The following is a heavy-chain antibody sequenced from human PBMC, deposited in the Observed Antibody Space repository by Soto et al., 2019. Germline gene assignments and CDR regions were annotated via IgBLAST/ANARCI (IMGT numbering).Heavy chain of an antibody. CDR3: TRSITGTTSSDY. CDR2: SRDKGNIYST. V-gene: IGHV3-72*01. D-gene: IGHD1-7*01. CDR1: GFTFSNYY. J-gene: IGHJ4*02. Sequence: EVQLVESGGGLVQPGGSLRLSCAGSGFTFSNYYIDWVRQAPGKGLEGVGRSRDKGNIYSTDYAASVKGRFTDSRDASKNSLYLQMNSLKTEDTALYYCTRSITGTTSSDYWGQGTLVTVSS.